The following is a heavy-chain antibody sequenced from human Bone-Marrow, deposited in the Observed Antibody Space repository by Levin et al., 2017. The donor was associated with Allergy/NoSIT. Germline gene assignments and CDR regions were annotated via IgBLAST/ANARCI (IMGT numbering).Heavy chain of an antibody. J-gene: IGHJ6*03. Sequence: GGSLRLSCAASGFSLKNYAMSWVRQAPGKGLEWVSTISPSGAATFYADSAEARFIISRDNSKNTLYLQMNNLRADDTAVYYCAKLGGDYSYYYYVHVWGNGTTVTVSS. CDR1: GFSLKNYA. V-gene: IGHV3-23*01. CDR2: ISPSGAAT. D-gene: IGHD4-17*01. CDR3: AKLGGDYSYYYYVHV.